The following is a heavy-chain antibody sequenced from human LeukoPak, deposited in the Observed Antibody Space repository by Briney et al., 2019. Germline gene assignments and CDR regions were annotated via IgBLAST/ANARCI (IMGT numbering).Heavy chain of an antibody. Sequence: PSETLSLTCTVFGGPISSYYWSWIRQPPRKGLEWIGYVSYRGDTNYNPSLKSRVTISVDTSKNQFSLKLTSVTAADTAVYYCARPYSSNWYDAFHIWGQGTMVTVSS. V-gene: IGHV4-59*01. CDR1: GGPISSYY. J-gene: IGHJ3*02. CDR2: VSYRGDT. D-gene: IGHD6-13*01. CDR3: ARPYSSNWYDAFHI.